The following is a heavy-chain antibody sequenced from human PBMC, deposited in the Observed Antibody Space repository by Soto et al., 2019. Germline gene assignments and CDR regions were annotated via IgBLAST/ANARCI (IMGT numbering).Heavy chain of an antibody. CDR2: INHSGST. J-gene: IGHJ5*02. V-gene: IGHV4-34*01. D-gene: IGHD3-10*01. CDR1: GGFFSRNY. Sequence: SVTLCLPCAVYGGFFSRNYSIRIGQPSGKGIQWRGGINHSGSTNNSPSLKSRVTISVDTSKNQFSLKLSSVTAADTAVYYCARVRRTYYYGSGSYYNGDWFDPWGQGTLVTVS. CDR3: ARVRRTYYYGSGSYYNGDWFDP.